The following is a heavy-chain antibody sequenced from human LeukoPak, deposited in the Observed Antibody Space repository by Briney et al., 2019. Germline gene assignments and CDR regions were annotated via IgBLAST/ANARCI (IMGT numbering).Heavy chain of an antibody. D-gene: IGHD3-22*01. CDR2: INPSGGST. J-gene: IGHJ6*02. CDR3: ARALNDYYDSSGYPPHYYYYYGMDV. Sequence: ASVKVSCEASGYTFTSYYMHWVRQAPGQGLEWMGIINPSGGSTSYAQKFQGRVTMTRDTSTSTVYMELSSLRSEDTAVYYCARALNDYYDSSGYPPHYYYYYGMDVWGQGTTVTVSS. V-gene: IGHV1-46*01. CDR1: GYTFTSYY.